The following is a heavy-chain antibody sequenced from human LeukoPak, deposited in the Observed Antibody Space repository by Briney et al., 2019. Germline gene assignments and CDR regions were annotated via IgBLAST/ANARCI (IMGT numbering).Heavy chain of an antibody. Sequence: PGGSLRLSCAASGFTFSNYWMHWVRQAPGKGLEWVSSISSSSSYIYYADSVEGRFTISRDNAKNSLYLQMNSLRAEDTAVYYCARDGVVVPAAIPYYGMDVWGQGTTVTVSS. D-gene: IGHD2-2*01. J-gene: IGHJ6*02. CDR3: ARDGVVVPAAIPYYGMDV. CDR2: ISSSSSYI. V-gene: IGHV3-21*01. CDR1: GFTFSNYW.